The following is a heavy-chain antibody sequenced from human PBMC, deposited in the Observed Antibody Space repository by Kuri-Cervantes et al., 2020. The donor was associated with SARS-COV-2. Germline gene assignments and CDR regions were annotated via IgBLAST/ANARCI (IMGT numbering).Heavy chain of an antibody. CDR3: ARDRGEQWLVSHYYYYGMDV. Sequence: SVKVSCKASGGTFSSYAISWVRQAPGQGLEWMGGIIPIFGTADCAQKFQGRVTITADKSTSTAYMELSSLRSEDTAVYYCARDRGEQWLVSHYYYYGMDVWGQGTTVTVSS. D-gene: IGHD6-19*01. J-gene: IGHJ6*02. V-gene: IGHV1-69*06. CDR2: IIPIFGTA. CDR1: GGTFSSYA.